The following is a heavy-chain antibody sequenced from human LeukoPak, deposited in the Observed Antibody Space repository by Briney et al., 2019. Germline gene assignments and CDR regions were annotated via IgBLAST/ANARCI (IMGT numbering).Heavy chain of an antibody. CDR1: GYTFTSYY. CDR3: ASLDKGNDVVFDY. V-gene: IGHV1-46*01. Sequence: ASVKVSCKASGYTFTSYYMHWVRQAPGQGLEWMGIINPSGGSTSYAQKFQGRVTMTRDTSISTAYMELSRLRFDDTAVYYCASLDKGNDVVFDYWGQGTLVTVSS. J-gene: IGHJ4*02. CDR2: INPSGGST. D-gene: IGHD1-1*01.